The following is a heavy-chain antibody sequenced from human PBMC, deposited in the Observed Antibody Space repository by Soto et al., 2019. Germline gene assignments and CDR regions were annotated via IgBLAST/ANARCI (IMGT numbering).Heavy chain of an antibody. J-gene: IGHJ3*02. CDR2: IIPIFGTA. V-gene: IGHV1-69*13. CDR1: GGTFSSYA. Sequence: SVKVSCKASGGTFSSYAISWVRQAPGQGLEWMGGIIPIFGTANYAQKFQGRVTITADESTSTAYMELSSLRSEGTAVYYCARDHSATYYYDSSGRVDAFDIWGQGTMVTVSS. D-gene: IGHD3-22*01. CDR3: ARDHSATYYYDSSGRVDAFDI.